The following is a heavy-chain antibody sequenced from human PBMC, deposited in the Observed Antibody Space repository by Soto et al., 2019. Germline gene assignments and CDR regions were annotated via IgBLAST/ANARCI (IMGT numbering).Heavy chain of an antibody. CDR2: ISGSGGST. J-gene: IGHJ4*02. CDR1: GFTFSSYA. CDR3: ATSCEWADCGGDCYSGLDFDD. Sequence: EVQLLESGGGLVQPGGSLRLSCAASGFTFSSYAMSWVRQAPGKGLEWVSAISGSGGSTYYADSVKGRFTISRDNSKNTLYLQMNSLSAEDTAVYYCATSCEWADCGGDCYSGLDFDDWGQGTLVTVSS. V-gene: IGHV3-23*01. D-gene: IGHD2-21*02.